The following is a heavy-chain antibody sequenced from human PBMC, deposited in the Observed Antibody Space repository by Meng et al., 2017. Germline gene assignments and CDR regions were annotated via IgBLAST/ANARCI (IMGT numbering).Heavy chain of an antibody. CDR3: ARDSKRRNWITMIVVGEGQNDY. D-gene: IGHD3-22*01. V-gene: IGHV3-11*01. J-gene: IGHJ4*02. CDR2: ISSSGSTI. CDR1: GFTFSDYY. Sequence: GGSLRLSCAASGFTFSDYYMSWIRQAPGKGPEWVSYISSSGSTIYYADSVKGRFTISRDNAKNSLYLQMNSLRAEDTAVYYCARDSKRRNWITMIVVGEGQNDYWGQGTLVTVSS.